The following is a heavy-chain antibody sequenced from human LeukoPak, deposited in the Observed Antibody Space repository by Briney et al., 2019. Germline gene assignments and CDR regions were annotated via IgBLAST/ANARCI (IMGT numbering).Heavy chain of an antibody. CDR2: MSPNSGDT. Sequence: ASVKVSCKASGYTFTSYDFNWVRQATGQRPEWMGWMSPNSGDTSYAQKFQGRVTMTRDTSTSTVYMELSSLRSEDTAVYYCASAIGITIFGVAYYYYGMDVWGQGTTVTVSS. CDR3: ASAIGITIFGVAYYYYGMDV. CDR1: GYTFTSYD. J-gene: IGHJ6*02. V-gene: IGHV1-8*01. D-gene: IGHD3-3*01.